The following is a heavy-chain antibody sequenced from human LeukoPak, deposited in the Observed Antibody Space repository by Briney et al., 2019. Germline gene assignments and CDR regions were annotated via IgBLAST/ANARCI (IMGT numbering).Heavy chain of an antibody. J-gene: IGHJ6*02. CDR1: GFTVSSNY. CDR3: ARELAAVADWKDV. Sequence: GGSLRLSCAASGFTVSSNYMSWVRQAPGKGLEWVSVIYSGGSTYYADSVKGRFTISRDNSKNTLYLQMNSLRAEDTAVYYCARELAAVADWKDVWGQGTTVTVSS. D-gene: IGHD1-1*01. CDR2: IYSGGST. V-gene: IGHV3-66*01.